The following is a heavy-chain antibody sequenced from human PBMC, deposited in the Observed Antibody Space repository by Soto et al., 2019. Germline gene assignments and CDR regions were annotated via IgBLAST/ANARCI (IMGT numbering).Heavy chain of an antibody. J-gene: IGHJ5*02. CDR1: GGSISSGGYS. CDR2: IYHSGST. V-gene: IGHV4-30-2*01. D-gene: IGHD4-17*01. CDR3: ASDALYGGWFDP. Sequence: QLQLQESGSGLVKPSQTLSLTCAVSGGSISSGGYSWNWIRQPPGKGLEWIGYIYHSGSTYYNPPLSSRVPVSVDKSNNRFSLKLSSVTAADTAVYYCASDALYGGWFDPWGPGTLVTVSS.